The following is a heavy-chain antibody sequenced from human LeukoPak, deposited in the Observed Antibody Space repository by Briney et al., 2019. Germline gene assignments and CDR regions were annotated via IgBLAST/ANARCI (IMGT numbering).Heavy chain of an antibody. J-gene: IGHJ4*02. CDR2: INPNSGGT. V-gene: IGHV1-2*06. Sequence: ASVKVSCKASGYTFTGYYMHWVRQAPGQGLEWMGRINPNSGGTNYAQKFQGRVTMTRDTSISTAYMELSRLRSDDTAVYYCARDGGVGYCSGGSCYRGGFDYWGQGTLVTVSS. CDR3: ARDGGVGYCSGGSCYRGGFDY. CDR1: GYTFTGYY. D-gene: IGHD2-15*01.